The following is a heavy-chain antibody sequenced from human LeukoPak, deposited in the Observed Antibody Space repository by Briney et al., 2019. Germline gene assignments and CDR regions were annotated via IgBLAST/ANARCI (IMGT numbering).Heavy chain of an antibody. CDR2: VSGGGHNT. CDR3: AKDRSSWYYPFDS. CDR1: GFTFNSYD. Sequence: PGGSLRLSCADSGFTFNSYDMNWVRQAPGKGLEWVSVVSGGGHNTYYADSVKGRFTMSRDNSKRTVYLQMNSLRAEDTAVYYCAKDRSSWYYPFDSWGQGTLVTVSS. D-gene: IGHD3-3*01. J-gene: IGHJ4*02. V-gene: IGHV3-23*01.